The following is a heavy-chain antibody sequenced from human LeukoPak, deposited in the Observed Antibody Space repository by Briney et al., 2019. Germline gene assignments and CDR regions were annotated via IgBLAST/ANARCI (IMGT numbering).Heavy chain of an antibody. J-gene: IGHJ4*02. CDR1: GFTFSHAW. Sequence: PGGSLRLSCAASGFTFSHAWMSWVCQAPGKGLEWVGRIKSRFDGGTTDYAAPVTGRFAVSRDDSGNTLYLHMNSLQIEDTAVYYCTTGSRRNDYPTPPLHFWGQGTLVTVSS. V-gene: IGHV3-15*01. CDR2: IKSRFDGGTT. D-gene: IGHD5-24*01. CDR3: TTGSRRNDYPTPPLHF.